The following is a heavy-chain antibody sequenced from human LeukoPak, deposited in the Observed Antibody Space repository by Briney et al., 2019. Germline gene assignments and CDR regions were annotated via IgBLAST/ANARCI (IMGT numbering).Heavy chain of an antibody. J-gene: IGHJ4*02. V-gene: IGHV1-18*04. CDR3: AREGYCSGGSCYTPPFDY. Sequence: ASVKVSCKASGYTFTSYGISWVRQAPGQGLEWMGWISAYNGNTNYAQKLQGRVTMTTDTSTSTAYMELRSLRSDDTAVYYRAREGYCSGGSCYTPPFDYWGQGTLVTVSS. CDR2: ISAYNGNT. CDR1: GYTFTSYG. D-gene: IGHD2-15*01.